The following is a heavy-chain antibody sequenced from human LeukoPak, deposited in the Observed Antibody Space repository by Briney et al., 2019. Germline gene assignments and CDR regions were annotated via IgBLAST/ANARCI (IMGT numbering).Heavy chain of an antibody. J-gene: IGHJ5*02. Sequence: PSETLSLTCTVSGGSISSGSYYWSWIRQPPGKGLEWIGSIYHSGSTYYNPSLKSRVTISVDTSKNQFSLKLSSVTAADTAVYYCARAKMIRWFDPWGQGTLVTVSS. V-gene: IGHV4-39*07. CDR2: IYHSGST. D-gene: IGHD3-22*01. CDR1: GGSISSGSYY. CDR3: ARAKMIRWFDP.